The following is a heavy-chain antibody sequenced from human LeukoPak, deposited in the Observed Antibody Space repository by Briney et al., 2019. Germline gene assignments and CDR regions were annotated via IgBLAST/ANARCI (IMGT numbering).Heavy chain of an antibody. V-gene: IGHV4-34*01. J-gene: IGHJ5*02. CDR1: GGSFSGYY. CDR2: INHSGST. D-gene: IGHD6-13*01. Sequence: SETLSLTCAVYGGSFSGYYWSWIRQPPGKGLEWIGEINHSGSTNYNPSLKSRVTISVDTSKNQFSLKLSSVTAADTAVYYCARLGSSWYNWFDPWGQGTLVTVSS. CDR3: ARLGSSWYNWFDP.